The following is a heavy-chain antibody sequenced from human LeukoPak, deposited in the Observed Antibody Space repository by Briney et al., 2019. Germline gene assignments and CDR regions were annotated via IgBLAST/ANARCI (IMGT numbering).Heavy chain of an antibody. CDR3: ASGGPLIMVTFGGVDY. D-gene: IGHD3-16*01. Sequence: GGTLRLSCVASGFASTDYVMNRVAGAPRKGVEGVAGISTDGNNRYHADSVKDRFTIFRDNSKNTLYLQMSSLRPEDTAVYFCASGGPLIMVTFGGVDYCGQGTLVTVSS. J-gene: IGHJ4*02. CDR2: ISTDGNNR. V-gene: IGHV3-30-3*01. CDR1: GFASTDYV.